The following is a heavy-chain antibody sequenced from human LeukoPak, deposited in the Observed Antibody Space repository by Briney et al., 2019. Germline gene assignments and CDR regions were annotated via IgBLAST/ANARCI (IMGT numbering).Heavy chain of an antibody. CDR1: GYTFTSYG. J-gene: IGHJ5*02. D-gene: IGHD3-10*01. CDR2: ISAYNGNT. Sequence: ASVKVSCKASGYTFTSYGISWVRQAPGQGLEWMGWISAYNGNTNYAQKLQGRVTMTTDTSTSTAYMELRSLRSDDTAVYYCARGVGRWFGEAYNWFDPWGQGTLVTVSS. V-gene: IGHV1-18*01. CDR3: ARGVGRWFGEAYNWFDP.